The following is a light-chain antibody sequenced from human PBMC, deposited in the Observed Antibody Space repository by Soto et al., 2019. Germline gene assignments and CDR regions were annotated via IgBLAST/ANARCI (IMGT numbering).Light chain of an antibody. Sequence: EIVLTQSPDTLSLSPGERATLSCRASQNVVSSFLAWFQQRPGQTPRLLIYGAFNRATGIPDRFSGSGSGTDFTLTINRLEPEDFAVYYCQLYGRSPTWTFGQGTKVEIK. J-gene: IGKJ1*01. CDR3: QLYGRSPTWT. V-gene: IGKV3-20*01. CDR2: GAF. CDR1: QNVVSSF.